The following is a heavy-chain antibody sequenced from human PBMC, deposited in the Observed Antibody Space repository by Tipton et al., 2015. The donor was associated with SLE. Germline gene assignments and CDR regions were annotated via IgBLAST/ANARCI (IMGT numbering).Heavy chain of an antibody. J-gene: IGHJ3*02. CDR3: ARGRPHPDCTSSNCYDAFDI. CDR1: GFTFSHSW. V-gene: IGHV3-7*01. CDR2: TNPDGSSI. D-gene: IGHD2-2*01. Sequence: SLRLSCVASGFTFSHSWMTWVRQAPGRGLEWVANTNPDGSSIYYVPSVRGRFTMSRDNAKSSLYLQMNSLRDEDTAVYSYARGRPHPDCTSSNCYDAFDIWGQGTMVTVSS.